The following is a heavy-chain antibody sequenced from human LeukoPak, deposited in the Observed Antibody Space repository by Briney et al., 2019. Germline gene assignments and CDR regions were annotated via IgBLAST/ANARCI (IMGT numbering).Heavy chain of an antibody. CDR2: ISGSGGST. J-gene: IGHJ6*02. CDR1: GFTFSSYA. V-gene: IGHV3-23*01. CDR3: AKEGESLPYYYYGMDV. Sequence: GGSLRLSCAASGFTFSSYAMSWVRQAPGKGLEWVSAISGSGGSTYYADSVKGRFTISRDNSKNTLYLQMNSLRAEDTAVYYCAKEGESLPYYYYGMDVWGQGTTVTVSS. D-gene: IGHD1-26*01.